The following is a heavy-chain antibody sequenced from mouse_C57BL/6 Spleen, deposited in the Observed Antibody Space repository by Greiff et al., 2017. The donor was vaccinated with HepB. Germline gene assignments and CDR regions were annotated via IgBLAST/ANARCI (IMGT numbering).Heavy chain of an antibody. CDR1: EYEFPSHD. J-gene: IGHJ1*03. D-gene: IGHD1-1*01. CDR3: ARRSNYYGSWYFDV. Sequence: DVQLVESGGGLVQPGESLKLSCESNEYEFPSHDMSWVRKTPEKRLELVAAINSDGGSTYYPDTMERRFIISRDNTKKTLYLQMSSLRSEDTALYYCARRSNYYGSWYFDVWGTGTTVTVSS. CDR2: INSDGGST. V-gene: IGHV5-2*01.